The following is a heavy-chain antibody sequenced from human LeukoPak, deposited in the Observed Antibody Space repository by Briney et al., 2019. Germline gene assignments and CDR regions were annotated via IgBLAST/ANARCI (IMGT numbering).Heavy chain of an antibody. D-gene: IGHD4-11*01. V-gene: IGHV4-34*01. CDR3: ATTNLADYSFDS. CDR2: INHSGST. J-gene: IGHJ4*02. CDR1: GGSFSGYY. Sequence: SETLSLTCAVYGGSFSGYYWSWIRQPPGKGLEWIGEINHSGSTNYNPSLKSRVTISVDTSKNQFSLKLSSVTAADTAVYYCATTNLADYSFDSWGQGTLVTVSS.